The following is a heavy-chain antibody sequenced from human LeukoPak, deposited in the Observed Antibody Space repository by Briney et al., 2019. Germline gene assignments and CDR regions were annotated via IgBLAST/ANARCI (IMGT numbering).Heavy chain of an antibody. J-gene: IGHJ3*02. CDR1: EFTFSSYG. V-gene: IGHV3-30*03. CDR2: ISYDGSNQ. Sequence: PGGSLRLSCAASEFTFSSYGMHWVRQAPGKGLEWVAVISYDGSNQYYADTVKGRFTISRANSKNTLYLQVNSLRAEDTAVYYCARNQDYGVYNSVGAFDIWGQGTMVTVSS. D-gene: IGHD4-17*01. CDR3: ARNQDYGVYNSVGAFDI.